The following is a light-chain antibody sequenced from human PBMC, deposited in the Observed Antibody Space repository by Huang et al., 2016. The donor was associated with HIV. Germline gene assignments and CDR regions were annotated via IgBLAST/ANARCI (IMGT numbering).Light chain of an antibody. CDR1: QSVSRSY. V-gene: IGKV3-20*01. Sequence: EIVLTQSPGTMSLSPGERATLSCRASQSVSRSYLAWYQQKPGKAPRLLIYGASSRATGIPDRFSGSGSGTDFTLTISRLEPEDFAVYYCQQYGSSRTFGQGTKVEIK. J-gene: IGKJ1*01. CDR2: GAS. CDR3: QQYGSSRT.